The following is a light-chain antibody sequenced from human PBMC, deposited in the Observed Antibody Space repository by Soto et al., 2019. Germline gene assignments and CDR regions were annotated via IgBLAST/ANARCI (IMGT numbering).Light chain of an antibody. CDR3: QQYGSSGT. V-gene: IGKV3-20*01. CDR2: GAS. J-gene: IGKJ1*01. CDR1: QSVSNNY. Sequence: EIVLTQSPGTLSLSPGERATLSCRASQSVSNNYLAWYQQKPGKAPRLLIYGASNRATGIPDRLSGSGSGTDFTLPIRRLEPEDFAVYYCQQYGSSGTFGQGTKVDIK.